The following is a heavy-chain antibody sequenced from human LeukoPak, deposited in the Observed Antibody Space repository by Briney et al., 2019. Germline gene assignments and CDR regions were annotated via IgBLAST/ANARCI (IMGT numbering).Heavy chain of an antibody. D-gene: IGHD2-21*02. CDR3: AREPYCGGDCYSPGSAFDI. J-gene: IGHJ3*02. CDR1: GGTFSSYA. Sequence: ASVKVSCKASGGTFSSYAISWVRQAPGQGLEWMGGIIPIFGTANYAQKFQGRVTITADESTSTVYMELSSLRSEDTAVYYCAREPYCGGDCYSPGSAFDIWGQGTMVTVSS. CDR2: IIPIFGTA. V-gene: IGHV1-69*13.